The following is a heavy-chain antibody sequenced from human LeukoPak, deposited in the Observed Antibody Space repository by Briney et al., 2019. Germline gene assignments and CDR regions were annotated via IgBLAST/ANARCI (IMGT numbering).Heavy chain of an antibody. CDR2: ISWNSVSI. V-gene: IGHV3-9*01. Sequence: PGRSLRLSCAASGFTLDDYAMHWVRQAPGKGLEWVSGISWNSVSIGYADSVKGRFTISRDNAKNSLYLQMNSLRAEDTAFYYCAKVGDSSGYYYYFDYWGQGTLVTVSS. CDR3: AKVGDSSGYYYYFDY. CDR1: GFTLDDYA. J-gene: IGHJ4*02. D-gene: IGHD3-22*01.